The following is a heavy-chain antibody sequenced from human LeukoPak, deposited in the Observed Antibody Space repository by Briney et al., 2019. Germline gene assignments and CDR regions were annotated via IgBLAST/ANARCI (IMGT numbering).Heavy chain of an antibody. CDR2: ISWNSGSI. Sequence: PGGSLRLSCAASGFTFDDYAMHWVRQAPGKGLEWVSGISWNSGSIGYADSVKGRFTISRDNAKNSLYLQMNSLRAEDTALCYCAKDYMVRGYYYYGMDVWGQGTTVTVSS. D-gene: IGHD3-10*01. CDR3: AKDYMVRGYYYYGMDV. CDR1: GFTFDDYA. J-gene: IGHJ6*02. V-gene: IGHV3-9*01.